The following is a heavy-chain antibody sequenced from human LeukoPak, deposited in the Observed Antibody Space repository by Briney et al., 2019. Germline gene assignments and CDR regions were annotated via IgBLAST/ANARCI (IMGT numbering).Heavy chain of an antibody. CDR2: MNPNSGNT. D-gene: IGHD3-3*01. CDR1: GYTFTSYD. V-gene: IGHV1-8*01. J-gene: IGHJ4*02. CDR3: ARGYYDFWSGYYPFDY. Sequence: ASVKVSYKASGYTFTSYDINWVRQATGQGLEWMGWMNPNSGNTGYAQKFQGRVTMTRNTSISTAYTELSSLRSEDTAVYYCARGYYDFWSGYYPFDYWGQGTLVTVSS.